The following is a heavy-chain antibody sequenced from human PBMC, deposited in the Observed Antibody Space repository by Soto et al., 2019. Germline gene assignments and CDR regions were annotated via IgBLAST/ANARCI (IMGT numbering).Heavy chain of an antibody. Sequence: PGGALRLSCAASGFTFSNYGMQWVRQAPGKGLEWVTVISYDGSNKYYADSVKGRFTISRDNSKNTLYLQMSSLRPEDTAVYYCVGGRYFGDYWGQGALVTVSS. J-gene: IGHJ4*02. D-gene: IGHD2-21*02. V-gene: IGHV3-30*03. CDR2: ISYDGSNK. CDR1: GFTFSNYG. CDR3: VGGRYFGDY.